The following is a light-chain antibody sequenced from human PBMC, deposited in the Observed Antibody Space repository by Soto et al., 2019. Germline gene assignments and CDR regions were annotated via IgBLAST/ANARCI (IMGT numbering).Light chain of an antibody. CDR1: QSISSY. Sequence: DIQMTQSPSSLSASVGDRVTITCRASQSISSYLNWYQQKPGKAPKLLIYAASSLQSGVPSRFSGSGSGTDITLTISRLEPEDFAVYYCQQYGSPITFGQGTRLEIK. J-gene: IGKJ5*01. CDR3: QQYGSPIT. CDR2: AAS. V-gene: IGKV1-39*01.